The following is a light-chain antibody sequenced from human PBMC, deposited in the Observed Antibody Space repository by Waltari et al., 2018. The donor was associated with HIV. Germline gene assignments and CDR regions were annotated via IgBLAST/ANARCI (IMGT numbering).Light chain of an antibody. CDR1: KIGSKS. CDR2: YTS. J-gene: IGLJ3*02. V-gene: IGLV3-21*04. CDR3: PVWDSRNDYVL. Sequence: SYVLTQPPSVSAAPGAAATISCGGWKIGSKSVYWYKQPAGPAPLLCSRYTSYRPSGVPCLFPCLHSGRTAPLTTTRGEGGDGGDYYCPVWDSRNDYVLFGGGTELTVL.